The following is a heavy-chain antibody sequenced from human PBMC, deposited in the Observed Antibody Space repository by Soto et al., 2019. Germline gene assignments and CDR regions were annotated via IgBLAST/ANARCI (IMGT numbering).Heavy chain of an antibody. CDR1: GFTFSSYA. V-gene: IGHV3-23*01. J-gene: IGHJ4*02. Sequence: EVQLLESGGGLVQPGGSLRLSCAASGFTFSSYAMSWVRQAPGKGLEWVSAISGSGGSTYYADSVKGRFTISRDNSKNPPYLQMTSLRAEDTAVYYCAKPPSTYYDFWSGYPYYFDYWGQGTLVTVPS. D-gene: IGHD3-3*01. CDR2: ISGSGGST. CDR3: AKPPSTYYDFWSGYPYYFDY.